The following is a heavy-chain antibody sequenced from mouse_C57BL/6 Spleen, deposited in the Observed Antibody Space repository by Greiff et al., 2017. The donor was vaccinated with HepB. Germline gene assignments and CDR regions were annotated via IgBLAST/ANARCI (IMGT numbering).Heavy chain of an antibody. CDR3: ARSGGSSCLYWYFDV. D-gene: IGHD1-1*01. CDR2: IDPSDSET. V-gene: IGHV1-52*01. CDR1: GYTFTSYW. J-gene: IGHJ1*03. Sequence: QVQLQQPGAELVRPGSSVKLSCKASGYTFTSYWMHWVKQRPIQGLEWIGNIDPSDSETHYNQKFKDKATLTVDKSSSTAYMQLSSLTSEDSAVYYCARSGGSSCLYWYFDVWGTGTTVTVSS.